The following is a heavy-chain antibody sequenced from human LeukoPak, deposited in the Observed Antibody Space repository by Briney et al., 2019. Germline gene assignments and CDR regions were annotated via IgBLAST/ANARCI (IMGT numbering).Heavy chain of an antibody. D-gene: IGHD6-13*01. CDR1: IDSLSNYH. CDR2: VNESGGT. J-gene: IGHJ1*01. CDR3: ARARAAAGRNYFQH. Sequence: SETLSLTCAVYIDSLSNYHWNWIRQTPAKGMEWIGEVNESGGTNISPSLRSRVILSVDTSKNQFSLKLSSVTAADTAVYYCARARAAAGRNYFQHWGQGTLVTVSS. V-gene: IGHV4-34*01.